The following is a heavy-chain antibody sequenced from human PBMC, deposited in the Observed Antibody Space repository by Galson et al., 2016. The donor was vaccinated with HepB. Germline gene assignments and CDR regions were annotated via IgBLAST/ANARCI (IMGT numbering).Heavy chain of an antibody. V-gene: IGHV3-11*06. CDR3: ARSSRLMGRVVVTGILDS. J-gene: IGHJ4*02. CDR2: ISGSSSYT. D-gene: IGHD2-21*02. Sequence: SLRLSCAASGFTFSDYYMTWIRQSPGKGLEWISYISGSSSYTNYAESVKGRFTISRDNAKNSVYLEMNSLRAEDTAVYYCARSSRLMGRVVVTGILDSWGLGTLVTVSS. CDR1: GFTFSDYY.